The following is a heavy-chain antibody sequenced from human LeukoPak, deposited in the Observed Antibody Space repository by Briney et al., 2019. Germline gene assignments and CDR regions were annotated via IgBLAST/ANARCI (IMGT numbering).Heavy chain of an antibody. CDR3: ARDLLGLPHKYFGS. CDR2: IWYDGSNK. Sequence: PGGSLRLSCAASGFSFSAYGMHWVRQAPGKGLEWVAYIWYDGSNKEYANFVKGRFTISRDTSKSTVNLRMNSLRPEDTAVYYCARDLLGLPHKYFGSWGQGTLVTVSS. D-gene: IGHD3-16*01. J-gene: IGHJ4*02. V-gene: IGHV3-30*02. CDR1: GFSFSAYG.